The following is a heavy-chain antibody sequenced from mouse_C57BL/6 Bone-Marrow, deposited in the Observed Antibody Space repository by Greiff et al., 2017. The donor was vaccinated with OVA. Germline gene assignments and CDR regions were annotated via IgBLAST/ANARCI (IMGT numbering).Heavy chain of an antibody. J-gene: IGHJ3*01. CDR3: AREETGSAWFAY. V-gene: IGHV15-2*01. D-gene: IGHD4-1*01. CDR1: DSEVFPLAY. Sequence: QVQLKESGSELRSPGSSVKLSCKDFDSEVFPLAYMSWVRQKPGHGFEWIGGILPSIGRTIYGEKFEDKATLDADTLSNTAYLELNSLTSEDSAIYYCAREETGSAWFAYWGQGTLVTVSA. CDR2: ILPSIGRT.